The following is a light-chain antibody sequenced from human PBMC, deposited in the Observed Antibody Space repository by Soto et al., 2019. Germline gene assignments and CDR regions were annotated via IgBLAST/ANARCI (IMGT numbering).Light chain of an antibody. CDR3: KSSTTGVTYL. CDR2: EVR. CDR1: SSDVGSFNY. Sequence: QSALAQPASVSGSPGQSITISCTGTSSDVGSFNYVSWYQQVPGKAPKLLIFEVRRRPSGVSNRFSGSKSGNTASLTISGLQAEDEADYYCKSSTTGVTYLFGTGTKATVL. V-gene: IGLV2-14*01. J-gene: IGLJ1*01.